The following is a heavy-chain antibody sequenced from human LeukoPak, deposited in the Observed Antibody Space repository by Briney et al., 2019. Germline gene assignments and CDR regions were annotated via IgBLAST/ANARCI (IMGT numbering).Heavy chain of an antibody. J-gene: IGHJ4*02. V-gene: IGHV3-21*01. Sequence: GGSLRLSCAASGFTFSSYSMNWVRQAPGKGLEWVSSISSSSSYIYYADSVKGRFTISRDNAKNSLYLQMNSLRAEDAAVYYCARGGSGSYYHLFDYWGQGTLVTVSS. CDR2: ISSSSSYI. CDR1: GFTFSSYS. D-gene: IGHD3-10*01. CDR3: ARGGSGSYYHLFDY.